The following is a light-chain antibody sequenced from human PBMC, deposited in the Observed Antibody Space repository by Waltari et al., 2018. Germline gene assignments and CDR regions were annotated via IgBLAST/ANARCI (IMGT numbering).Light chain of an antibody. J-gene: IGKJ3*01. CDR3: QQYNSWPLT. V-gene: IGKV3-15*01. Sequence: EIVMTQSPATLSVSPGERATLPCRASQSISRNLAWYQQKPGQAPRLLIYGASTRATGIPARFSGSGSGTEFTLTISSLQSEGFAVYYCQQYNSWPLTFGPGTKVHIK. CDR2: GAS. CDR1: QSISRN.